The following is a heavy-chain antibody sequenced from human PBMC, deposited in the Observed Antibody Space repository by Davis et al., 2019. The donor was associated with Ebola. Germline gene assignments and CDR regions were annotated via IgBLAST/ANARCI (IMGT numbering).Heavy chain of an antibody. CDR3: ARDRITYYYGSGNYAAHYGMDV. J-gene: IGHJ6*04. CDR1: GGSINNGDYY. CDR2: IYYDGST. D-gene: IGHD3-10*01. V-gene: IGHV4-30-4*01. Sequence: SETLSLTCTVSGGSINNGDYYWSWIRQPPGKGLEWIGYIYYDGSTYYNPSLKSRVTISVDMSKNQFSLKLSSVTAADTAVYFCARDRITYYYGSGNYAAHYGMDVWGIGTTVTVSS.